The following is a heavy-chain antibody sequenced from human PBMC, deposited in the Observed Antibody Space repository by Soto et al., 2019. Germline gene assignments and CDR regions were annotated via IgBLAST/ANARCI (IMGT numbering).Heavy chain of an antibody. CDR3: ARDLYRVTMVRGVITPYYNCSGMDV. Sequence: ASVKVSCKASGYTFTNYYMHWVRQAPGQGLEWMGTISPSGGGTNYAQKFQGRVTMTRDTSTSTVYMELSSLRSEDTAVYYCARDLYRVTMVRGVITPYYNCSGMDVWGQGTTVTVSS. CDR1: GYTFTNYY. V-gene: IGHV1-46*03. CDR2: ISPSGGGT. J-gene: IGHJ6*02. D-gene: IGHD3-10*01.